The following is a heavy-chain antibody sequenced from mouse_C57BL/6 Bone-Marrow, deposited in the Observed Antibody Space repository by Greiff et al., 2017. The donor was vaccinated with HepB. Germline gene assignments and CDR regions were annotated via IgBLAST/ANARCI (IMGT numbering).Heavy chain of an antibody. CDR3: ARGIYYYVVDV. J-gene: IGHJ1*03. CDR2: ISYDGSN. D-gene: IGHD1-1*01. CDR1: GYSITSGYY. V-gene: IGHV3-6*01. Sequence: EVQLQQSGPGLVKPSQSLSLTCSVTGYSITSGYYWNWIRQFPGNKLEWMGYISYDGSNNYNPSLKNRISITRDTSKNQFFLKLNSVTTEDTATYYCARGIYYYVVDVWGTGTTVTVSS.